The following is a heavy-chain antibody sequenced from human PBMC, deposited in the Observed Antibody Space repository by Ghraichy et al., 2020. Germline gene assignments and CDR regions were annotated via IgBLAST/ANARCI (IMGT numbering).Heavy chain of an antibody. V-gene: IGHV4-59*08. J-gene: IGHJ4*02. CDR2: IYYSGST. CDR3: ARNRPGSGSYFNFYDWGFDY. D-gene: IGHD1-26*01. CDR1: GGSISSYY. Sequence: SETLSLTCTVSGGSISSYYWSWIRQPPGKGLEWIGYIYYSGSTNYNPSLKSRVTISVDTSKNQFSLKLSSVTAADTAVYYCARNRPGSGSYFNFYDWGFDYWGQGTLVTVSS.